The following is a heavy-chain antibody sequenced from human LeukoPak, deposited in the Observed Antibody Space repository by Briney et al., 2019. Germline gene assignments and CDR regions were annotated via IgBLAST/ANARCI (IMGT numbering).Heavy chain of an antibody. CDR2: INPNSGGT. CDR1: GGTFSGYG. J-gene: IGHJ4*02. V-gene: IGHV1-2*06. D-gene: IGHD6-19*01. CDR3: ARDGIGAVAGFDY. Sequence: ASVKVSCKTSGGTFSGYGFSWVRQAPGQGLEWMGRINPNSGGTNYAQKFQGRVTMTRDTSISTAYMELSRLRSDDTAVYYCARDGIGAVAGFDYWGQGTLVTVSS.